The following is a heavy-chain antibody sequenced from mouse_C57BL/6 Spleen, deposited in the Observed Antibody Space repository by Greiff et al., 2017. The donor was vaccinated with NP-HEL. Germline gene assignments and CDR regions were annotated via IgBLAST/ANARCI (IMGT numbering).Heavy chain of an antibody. Sequence: QVQLKESGPELVKPGASVKLSCKASGYTFTSYDINWVKQRPGQGLEWIGWIYPRDGSTKYNEKFKGKATLTVDTSSSTAYMELHSLTSEDSAVYFCARSGYYGSSPYYYAMDYWGQGTSVTVSS. J-gene: IGHJ4*01. V-gene: IGHV1-85*01. CDR2: IYPRDGST. D-gene: IGHD1-1*01. CDR1: GYTFTSYD. CDR3: ARSGYYGSSPYYYAMDY.